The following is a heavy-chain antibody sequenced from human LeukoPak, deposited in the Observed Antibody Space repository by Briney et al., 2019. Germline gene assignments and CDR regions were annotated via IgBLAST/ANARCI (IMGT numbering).Heavy chain of an antibody. CDR1: GFTFSSYS. CDR3: AKDGPLYSSGWYVDY. J-gene: IGHJ4*02. D-gene: IGHD6-19*01. CDR2: ISSSSYI. Sequence: GGSLRLSCAASGFTFSSYSMNWDRQAPGKGLEWVSSISSSSYIYYADSVKGRFTISRDNSKNTLYLQMNSLRAEDTAVYYCAKDGPLYSSGWYVDYWGQGTLVTVSS. V-gene: IGHV3-21*01.